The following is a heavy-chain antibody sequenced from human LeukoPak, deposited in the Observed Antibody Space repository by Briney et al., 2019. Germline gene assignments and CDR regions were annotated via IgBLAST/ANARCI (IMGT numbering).Heavy chain of an antibody. Sequence: GASVKVSCKASGGTFSSYGISWVRQAPGQGLEWMGGIIPIFGRAKYAQKFQGRVTITADESTSTAYMEVNSLRSEDTAVYYCARANMVRGVGSFFDRNWFDPWGQGTLVTVSS. J-gene: IGHJ5*02. CDR1: GGTFSSYG. CDR3: ARANMVRGVGSFFDRNWFDP. D-gene: IGHD3-10*01. V-gene: IGHV1-69*13. CDR2: IIPIFGRA.